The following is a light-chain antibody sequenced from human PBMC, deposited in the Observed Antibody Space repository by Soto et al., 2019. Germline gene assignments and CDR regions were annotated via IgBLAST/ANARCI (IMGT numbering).Light chain of an antibody. CDR3: AAWDDSLSAVV. CDR2: GNS. V-gene: IGLV1-40*01. Sequence: QSVLTQPPSVSGAAGQRVTISCTGSSSNIGAGYDVHWYQQLPGTAPKLLIYGNSNRPSGVPDRFSGSKSGTSASLAITGLXAEDEADYYCAAWDDSLSAVVFGGGTKVTVL. J-gene: IGLJ2*01. CDR1: SSNIGAGYD.